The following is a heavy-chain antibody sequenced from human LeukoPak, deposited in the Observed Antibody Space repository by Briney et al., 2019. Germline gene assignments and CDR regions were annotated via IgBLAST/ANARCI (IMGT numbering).Heavy chain of an antibody. CDR3: AKDFVVVGINDY. CDR1: GFTFISYA. CDR2: ISFHGTDS. D-gene: IGHD2-15*01. Sequence: GTSLRLSCAASGFTFISYAIHWVRQAPGKGLEWVAVISFHGTDSFYADSVKGRFTISRDNSKNTLYLQMNSLRAEDTAVYYCAKDFVVVGINDYWGQGTLVTVSS. J-gene: IGHJ4*02. V-gene: IGHV3-30*04.